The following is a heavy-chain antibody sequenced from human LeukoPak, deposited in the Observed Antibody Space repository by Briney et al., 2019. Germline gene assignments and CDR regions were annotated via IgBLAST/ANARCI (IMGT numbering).Heavy chain of an antibody. V-gene: IGHV4-59*08. Sequence: PETLSLTCTVSGDSISNYYWSWIRQPPGKGLEWIGYIYYSGSTNYNPSLKSRVTISVDTSKNQFSLKLSSVTAADTAVYYCARHLGDDYDILTGYYPYYFDYWGQGTLVTVSS. J-gene: IGHJ4*02. CDR2: IYYSGST. D-gene: IGHD3-9*01. CDR1: GDSISNYY. CDR3: ARHLGDDYDILTGYYPYYFDY.